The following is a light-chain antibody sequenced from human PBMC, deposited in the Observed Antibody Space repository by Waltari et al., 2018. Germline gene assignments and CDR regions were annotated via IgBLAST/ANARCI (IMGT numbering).Light chain of an antibody. CDR3: QQTYSTLRT. CDR2: SAS. J-gene: IGKJ4*01. Sequence: DIQMTQSPSSLSASVGDTVTITCRASQSISNYLNWYQQKPGKAPNLLVYSASRLQSGVPSRFTGSGSGTDFTLTITSLQPEDFATYYCQQTYSTLRTFGGGTKVEIK. CDR1: QSISNY. V-gene: IGKV1-39*01.